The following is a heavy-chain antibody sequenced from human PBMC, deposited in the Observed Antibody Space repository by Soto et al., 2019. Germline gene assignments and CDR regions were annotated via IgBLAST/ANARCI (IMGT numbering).Heavy chain of an antibody. J-gene: IGHJ3*02. CDR2: ITSSGDNI. V-gene: IGHV3-48*03. CDR1: GFTFSNYE. D-gene: IGHD7-27*01. Sequence: EVQVVESGGGLEQPGGSLRLSCAASGFTFSNYEMNWVRQAPGKGLEWVSYITSSGDNIYYADSVKGRFTVSRDNANNSLYLQVNSLRADDTAVYYCAREILNTGEAFDIWGQGTMVTVS. CDR3: AREILNTGEAFDI.